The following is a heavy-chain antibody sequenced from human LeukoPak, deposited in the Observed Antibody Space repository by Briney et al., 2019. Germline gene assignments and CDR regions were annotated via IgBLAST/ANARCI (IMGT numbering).Heavy chain of an antibody. Sequence: SETLSLTCTVSGGSISSYYWSWIRQPAGKGLEWIGRIYTSGSTNYNPSLKSRVTMSVDTSKNQFSLKLSSVTAADTAVYYCARTTEGGYSYGYFYYYYMDVWGKGTTVTVSS. CDR3: ARTTEGGYSYGYFYYYYMDV. D-gene: IGHD5-18*01. J-gene: IGHJ6*03. V-gene: IGHV4-4*07. CDR2: IYTSGST. CDR1: GGSISSYY.